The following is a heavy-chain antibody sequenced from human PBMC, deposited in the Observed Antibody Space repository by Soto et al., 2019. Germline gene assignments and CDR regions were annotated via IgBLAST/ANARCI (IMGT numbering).Heavy chain of an antibody. CDR1: GGIFSNYG. Sequence: QVQLVQSGAEVKKPGSSVKVSCKASGGIFSNYGIAWVRQAPGQGLEWMGGIIPLLGTAKYAQKFQGRVTLTADESTRTAYMELSSLTSEDTAVYFCARDRERTIFGVQGGDACDIWSQGTMVTVSS. CDR3: ARDRERTIFGVQGGDACDI. V-gene: IGHV1-69*01. CDR2: IIPLLGTA. J-gene: IGHJ3*02. D-gene: IGHD3-3*01.